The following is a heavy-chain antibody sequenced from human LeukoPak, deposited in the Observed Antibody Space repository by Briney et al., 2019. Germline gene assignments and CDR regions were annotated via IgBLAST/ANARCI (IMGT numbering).Heavy chain of an antibody. V-gene: IGHV3-23*01. CDR3: AKVEYDSSGYYYVLGAFDI. Sequence: GGSLRLSCAASGFTVSSSYMSWVRQAPGKGLEWVSAISGSGGSTYYADSVKGRFTISRDNSKNTLYLQMNSLRAEDTAVYYCAKVEYDSSGYYYVLGAFDIWGQGTMVTVSS. CDR2: ISGSGGST. D-gene: IGHD3-22*01. J-gene: IGHJ3*02. CDR1: GFTVSSSY.